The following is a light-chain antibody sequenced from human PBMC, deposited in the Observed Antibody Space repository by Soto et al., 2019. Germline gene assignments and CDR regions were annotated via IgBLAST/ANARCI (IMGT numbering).Light chain of an antibody. CDR3: QQYNRYLYT. CDR1: QSISSW. V-gene: IGKV1-5*01. CDR2: DAS. J-gene: IGKJ2*01. Sequence: TQSPSTLSASVGDRVTITCRASQSISSWLAWYQQKPGKAPKLLIYDASSLESGVPSRFSGSGSGTEFTLTISSLQPDDFATYYCQQYNRYLYTFGQGTKVDIK.